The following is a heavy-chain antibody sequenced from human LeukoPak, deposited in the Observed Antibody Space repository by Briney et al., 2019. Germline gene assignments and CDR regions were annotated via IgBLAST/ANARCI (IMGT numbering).Heavy chain of an antibody. D-gene: IGHD3-3*01. J-gene: IGHJ6*03. CDR2: INPYNGNT. V-gene: IGHV1-18*01. CDR1: GYTFTNFA. CDR3: ARGRIPARLRELGVVTDRHYYMDV. Sequence: ASVKVSCKASGYTFTNFAISWVRQPPGQGLEGMGWINPYNGNTKYALKVQGRVTMTADTSTSTAYMEMRSLSPDDTAVFYCARGRIPARLRELGVVTDRHYYMDVWGKGTTVTVSS.